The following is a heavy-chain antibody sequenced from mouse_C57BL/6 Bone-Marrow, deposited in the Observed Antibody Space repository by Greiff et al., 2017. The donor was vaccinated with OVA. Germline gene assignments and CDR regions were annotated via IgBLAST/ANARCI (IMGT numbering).Heavy chain of an antibody. Sequence: EVKLKESGAELVRPGASVKLSCTASGFNIKDDYMHWVKQRPEQGLEWIGWIDPENGDTEYASKFQGKATITADTSSNTAYLQLSSLTSEDTAVYYCTLTAQATSSYAMDYWGQGTSVTVSS. J-gene: IGHJ4*01. CDR3: TLTAQATSSYAMDY. CDR1: GFNIKDDY. CDR2: IDPENGDT. V-gene: IGHV14-4*01. D-gene: IGHD3-2*02.